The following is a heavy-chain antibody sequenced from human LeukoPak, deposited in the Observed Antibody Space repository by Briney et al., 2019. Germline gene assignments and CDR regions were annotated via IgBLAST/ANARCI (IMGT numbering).Heavy chain of an antibody. CDR3: ARGFMITFGGVIVMSYFDY. CDR2: INPSGGST. Sequence: ASVKVSCKASGYTFTSYYMHWVRQAPGQGLGWMGIINPSGGSTSYAQKFQGRVTMTRDTSTSTVYMELSSLRSEDTAVYYCARGFMITFGGVIVMSYFDYWGQGTLVTVSP. D-gene: IGHD3-16*02. J-gene: IGHJ4*02. CDR1: GYTFTSYY. V-gene: IGHV1-46*01.